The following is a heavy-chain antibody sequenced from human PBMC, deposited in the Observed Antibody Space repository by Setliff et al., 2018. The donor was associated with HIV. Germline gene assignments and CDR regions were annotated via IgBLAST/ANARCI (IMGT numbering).Heavy chain of an antibody. J-gene: IGHJ6*03. D-gene: IGHD2-15*01. CDR3: ARDLAYCSGGSCYRPFIYYFYYMDV. Sequence: GASVKVSCKASGDTFTSYDINWVRQAAGQGLEWMGWISVKNGNTNYAQKFQGRVTMTSDTSINTAYMEVSWLTSDDTAIYYCARDLAYCSGGSCYRPFIYYFYYMDVWGKGATVTVSS. V-gene: IGHV1-2*02. CDR2: ISVKNGNT. CDR1: GDTFTSYD.